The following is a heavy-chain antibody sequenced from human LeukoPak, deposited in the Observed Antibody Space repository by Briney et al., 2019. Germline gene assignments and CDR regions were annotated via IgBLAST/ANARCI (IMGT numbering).Heavy chain of an antibody. CDR1: GGSISSSNW. CDR2: IYHSGST. Sequence: SETLSLTCAVSGGSISSSNWRSWVRQPPGKGLEWTGEIYHSGSTNYNPSLKSRVTISVDKSKNQFSLKLSSVTAADTAVYYCAREDLRYYYYGMDVWGQGTTVTLSS. J-gene: IGHJ6*02. V-gene: IGHV4-4*02. CDR3: AREDLRYYYYGMDV.